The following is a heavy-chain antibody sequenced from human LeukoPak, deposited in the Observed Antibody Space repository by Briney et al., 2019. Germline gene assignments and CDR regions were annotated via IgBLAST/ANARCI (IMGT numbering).Heavy chain of an antibody. CDR3: ARGDGYFTY. CDR2: ISSGSGHI. J-gene: IGHJ4*02. CDR1: GFTFSSYA. Sequence: GGSLRLSCAASGFTFSSYAMNWVRQAPGKGLEWVSSISSGSGHIYYADSMKGRFTISRDNAKSSLYLQMNSLRVEDTAVYYCARGDGYFTYWGQGTLVTVSS. V-gene: IGHV3-21*01.